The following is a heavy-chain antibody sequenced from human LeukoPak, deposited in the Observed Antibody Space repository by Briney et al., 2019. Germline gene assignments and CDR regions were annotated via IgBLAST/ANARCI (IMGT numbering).Heavy chain of an antibody. Sequence: PGGSLRLSCAASGFTFSSYDMSWVRQAPGKGLEWVSAISGSGGSTYYADSVKGRFTISRDNSKNTLYLQMNSLRAEDTAVYYCAKDRHYYGSGSFYNPASAFDIWGQGTMVTVSS. J-gene: IGHJ3*02. CDR1: GFTFSSYD. V-gene: IGHV3-23*01. CDR3: AKDRHYYGSGSFYNPASAFDI. D-gene: IGHD3-10*01. CDR2: ISGSGGST.